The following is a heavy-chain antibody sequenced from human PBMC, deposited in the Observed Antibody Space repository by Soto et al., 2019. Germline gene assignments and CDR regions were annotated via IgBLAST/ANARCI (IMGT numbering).Heavy chain of an antibody. CDR1: GFTFSSYG. J-gene: IGHJ4*02. Sequence: PGGSLRLSCAASGFTFSSYGMHWVRQAPGKGLEWVAVIWYDGSNKYYADSVKGRFTISRDNAKNTLYLQMNSLRAEDTAVYYCVRDAPYGSGSSPPDYWGQGTLVTVSS. D-gene: IGHD3-10*01. CDR2: IWYDGSNK. CDR3: VRDAPYGSGSSPPDY. V-gene: IGHV3-33*01.